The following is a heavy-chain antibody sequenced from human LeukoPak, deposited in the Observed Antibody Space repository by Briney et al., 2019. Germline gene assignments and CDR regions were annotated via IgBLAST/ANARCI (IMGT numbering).Heavy chain of an antibody. CDR1: GFTFSSYE. CDR2: ISSSGSTI. D-gene: IGHD6-6*01. Sequence: PGGSLRLSCAASGFTFSSYEMNWVRQAPGKGLEWVSYISSSGSTIYYADSVKGRFTIPRDNAKNSLYLQMNSLRAEDTAVHYCASQTIAAGRDYWGQGTLVTVSS. J-gene: IGHJ4*02. V-gene: IGHV3-48*03. CDR3: ASQTIAAGRDY.